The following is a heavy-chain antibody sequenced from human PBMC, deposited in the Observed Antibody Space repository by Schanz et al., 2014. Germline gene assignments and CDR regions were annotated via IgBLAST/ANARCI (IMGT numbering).Heavy chain of an antibody. CDR2: INTGVNT. J-gene: IGHJ3*02. D-gene: IGHD6-19*01. V-gene: IGHV3-23*01. CDR1: GFTFSSYA. CDR3: ARGLGDERWLDLNEAFDI. Sequence: VHPLESGGGLVEPGGSLRLSCAASGFTFSSYAMSWVRQAPGKGLEWVSAINTGVNTYYADSVRGRFTMSRDNSKNTVHLQMNSLRAEDTAVYYCARGLGDERWLDLNEAFDIWGQGTIVTVSS.